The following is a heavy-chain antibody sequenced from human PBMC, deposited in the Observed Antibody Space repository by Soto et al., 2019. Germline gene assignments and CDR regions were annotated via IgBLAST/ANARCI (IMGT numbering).Heavy chain of an antibody. CDR1: GGSISSSHW. CDR2: IYHSVST. V-gene: IGHV4-4*02. CDR3: ARLKGRYQRDDYYCYGMDV. D-gene: IGHD2-2*01. Sequence: SETRSLTCAVSGGSISSSHWWSWVRPPPGKGLEWIGEIYHSVSTNYNPSLKSRVTISVDKSKNQFSLKLSSVTAADTAVYYCARLKGRYQRDDYYCYGMDVWGQGTSVTVSS. J-gene: IGHJ6*02.